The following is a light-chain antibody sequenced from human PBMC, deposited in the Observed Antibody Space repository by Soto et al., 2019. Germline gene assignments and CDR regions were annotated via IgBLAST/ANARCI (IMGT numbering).Light chain of an antibody. J-gene: IGKJ1*01. V-gene: IGKV1-6*01. CDR1: QDIRSD. Sequence: AIQLTQSPSSLSASVGDRVTITCRAGQDIRSDLGWYQHKPGKAPRLLIHAASSLQSEVPSRFRGSASGTEFTPTISSLEPGDLATYSCLQDHSFSWTFGQGTMVDIK. CDR3: LQDHSFSWT. CDR2: AAS.